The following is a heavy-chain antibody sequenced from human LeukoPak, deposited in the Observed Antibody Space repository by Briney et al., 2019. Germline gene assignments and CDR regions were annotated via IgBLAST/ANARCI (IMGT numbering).Heavy chain of an antibody. V-gene: IGHV4-31*03. J-gene: IGHJ4*02. Sequence: SEALSLTCTVSGGSISSGGYYWSWIRQHPGKGLEWIGYIYYSGSTYYNPSLKSRVTISVDTSKNQFSLKLSSVTAADTAVYYCARNGYSGYVDYWGQGTLVTVSS. CDR3: ARNGYSGYVDY. CDR1: GGSISSGGYY. D-gene: IGHD1-26*01. CDR2: IYYSGST.